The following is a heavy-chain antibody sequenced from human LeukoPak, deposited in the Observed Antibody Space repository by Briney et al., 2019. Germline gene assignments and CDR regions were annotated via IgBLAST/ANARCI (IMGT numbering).Heavy chain of an antibody. CDR3: AIRKKGMATAGFDY. J-gene: IGHJ4*02. D-gene: IGHD5-24*01. CDR2: INPNNGGT. Sequence: ASVKVSCKASGYTFTGYYMHWVRQAPGQGLEWMGRINPNNGGTNYAQKFQGRVTMTRDTSISTAYMELNSLISDDTALYYCAIRKKGMATAGFDYWGQGTLVTVSS. V-gene: IGHV1-2*06. CDR1: GYTFTGYY.